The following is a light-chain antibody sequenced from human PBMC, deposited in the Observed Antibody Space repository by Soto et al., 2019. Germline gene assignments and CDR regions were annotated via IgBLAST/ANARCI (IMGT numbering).Light chain of an antibody. J-gene: IGLJ1*01. Sequence: QSALTQPASVSGSPGQSISISCIGTSSDVGAFNYVSWYQHHPGKAPQLIIYDVTSRPSGVSNRFSASKSGNTASLTISGLLAEDEADYYCSSYTTRNTEVFGTGTKVTVL. CDR2: DVT. CDR1: SSDVGAFNY. CDR3: SSYTTRNTEV. V-gene: IGLV2-14*03.